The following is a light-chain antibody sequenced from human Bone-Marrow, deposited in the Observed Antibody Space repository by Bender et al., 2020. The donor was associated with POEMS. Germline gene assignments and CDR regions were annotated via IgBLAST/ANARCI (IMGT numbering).Light chain of an antibody. J-gene: IGLJ2*01. Sequence: SYELTQPPSVSVSPGQTATITCSGDELGSKHTCWYQQKPGQSPVLVMYEDNKRPSGIPERFSGSNSGDTATLAISGTQAMDEADYYCQAWDSRTPPSVVFGGGTKLTVL. V-gene: IGLV3-1*01. CDR2: EDN. CDR1: ELGSKH. CDR3: QAWDSRTPPSVV.